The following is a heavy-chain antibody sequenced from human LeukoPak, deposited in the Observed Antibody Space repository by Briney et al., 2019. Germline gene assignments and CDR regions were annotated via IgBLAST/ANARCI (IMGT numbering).Heavy chain of an antibody. J-gene: IGHJ5*02. Sequence: SETLSLTCIVSGGSISSSSYYWGWIRQPPGKGLEWIGSIYYDGSTYYNPSLKSRVTMSVDTSKNQFSLKVSSVTAADTAVYYCARGDNWFDPWGQGTLVTVSS. CDR2: IYYDGST. CDR3: ARGDNWFDP. V-gene: IGHV4-39*07. CDR1: GGSISSSSYY.